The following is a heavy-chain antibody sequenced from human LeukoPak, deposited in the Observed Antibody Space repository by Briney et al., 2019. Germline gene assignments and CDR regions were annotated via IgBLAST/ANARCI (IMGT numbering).Heavy chain of an antibody. Sequence: GASVKVSCKASGGTFSSYATSWVRQAPGQGLEWMGGIIPIFGTANYAQKFQGRVTITADESTSTAYMELSSLRSEDTAVYYCARDVVGSTIFGSSPDYWGQGTLVTVSS. J-gene: IGHJ4*02. CDR2: IIPIFGTA. D-gene: IGHD3-3*01. CDR1: GGTFSSYA. CDR3: ARDVVGSTIFGSSPDY. V-gene: IGHV1-69*13.